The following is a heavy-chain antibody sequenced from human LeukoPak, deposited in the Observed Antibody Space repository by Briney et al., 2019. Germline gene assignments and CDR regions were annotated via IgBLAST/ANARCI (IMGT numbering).Heavy chain of an antibody. V-gene: IGHV1-46*01. CDR2: INPSDGST. Sequence: EASVKVSCQASGYTFTGYYMHWVRQAPGQGLEWMGIINPSDGSTNYAQKFQGRVTMTRDTSTSTVYMELSSLRSEDTAVYYCAREAAADNGVDYWGQGTLVTVSS. D-gene: IGHD6-13*01. J-gene: IGHJ4*02. CDR3: AREAAADNGVDY. CDR1: GYTFTGYY.